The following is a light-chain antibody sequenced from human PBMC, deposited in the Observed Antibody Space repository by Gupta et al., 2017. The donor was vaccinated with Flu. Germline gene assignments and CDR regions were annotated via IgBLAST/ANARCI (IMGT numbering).Light chain of an antibody. V-gene: IGKV1-33*01. J-gene: IGKJ3*01. CDR3: QQFDDGPHIS. CDR1: EDISNY. CDR2: EAS. Sequence: SLSASVGDRVAITCQANEDISNYLNWYQQKPGKAPKLLIYEASTLETGVPSRFSGTGSGMEFTLTISSLQAEDTATYYCQQFDDGPHISFGPGTKVDV.